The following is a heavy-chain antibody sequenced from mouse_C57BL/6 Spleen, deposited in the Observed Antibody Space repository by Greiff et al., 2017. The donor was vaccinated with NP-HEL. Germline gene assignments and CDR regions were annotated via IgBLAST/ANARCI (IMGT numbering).Heavy chain of an antibody. Sequence: VQLQQSGAELAKPGASVKLSCKASGYTFTSYWMHWVKQRPGQGLEWIGYINPSSGYTKYNQKFKDKATLTADKSSSTAYMQLSSLTYEDSAVYYCARDYYGSSSLFAYWGQGTLVTVSA. CDR3: ARDYYGSSSLFAY. J-gene: IGHJ3*01. CDR1: GYTFTSYW. D-gene: IGHD1-1*01. V-gene: IGHV1-7*01. CDR2: INPSSGYT.